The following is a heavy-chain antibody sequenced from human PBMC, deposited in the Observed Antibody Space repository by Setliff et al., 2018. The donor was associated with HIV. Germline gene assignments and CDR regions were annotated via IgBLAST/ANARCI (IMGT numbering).Heavy chain of an antibody. V-gene: IGHV4-61*01. J-gene: IGHJ5*02. Sequence: SETLSLTCTAPSVSVSPDSYNWNWIRQTPGKGLEWIGTFFHTGGITYNPYLRRRVTMSADTAESLLSLRLILVTAADTGVYYCGRGWFDPWGQGTQVTVSS. CDR1: SVSVSPDSYN. CDR2: FFHTGGI. CDR3: GRGWFDP. D-gene: IGHD3-10*01.